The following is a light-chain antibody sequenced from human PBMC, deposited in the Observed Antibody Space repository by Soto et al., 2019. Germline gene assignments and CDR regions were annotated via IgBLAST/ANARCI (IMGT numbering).Light chain of an antibody. Sequence: DIQMTQSPSTMSGSVGDIVTITCRASQTISRLLAWYQQKPWKAPNLLIYKASTLTNGVPSRFSGSGSGTEFTLTISSLQPDDFATYYCQHYNHYSEAFGQGTKVEPK. V-gene: IGKV1-5*03. CDR3: QHYNHYSEA. CDR2: KAS. CDR1: QTISRL. J-gene: IGKJ1*01.